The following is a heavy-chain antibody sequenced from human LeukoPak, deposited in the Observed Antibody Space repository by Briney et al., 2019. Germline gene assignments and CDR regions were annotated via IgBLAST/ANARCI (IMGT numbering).Heavy chain of an antibody. CDR1: GYTFTNNY. V-gene: IGHV1-46*01. CDR2: IYPRDGST. J-gene: IGHJ4*02. CDR3: ARDQEGFDY. Sequence: ASVKVSCKASGYTFTNNYLHWVRQAPGQGLEWMGMIYPRDGSTSYAQNFQGRVTVTRDTSTTTVHMELKGLRSEDTAVYYCARDQEGFDYWGQGTVVTVSS.